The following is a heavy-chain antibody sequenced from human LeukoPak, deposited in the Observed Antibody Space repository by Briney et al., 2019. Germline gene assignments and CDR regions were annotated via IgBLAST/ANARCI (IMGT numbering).Heavy chain of an antibody. CDR2: INHSGST. V-gene: IGHV4-34*01. CDR3: ARGGVLRFLEWLVNYRPVFDY. D-gene: IGHD3-3*01. J-gene: IGHJ4*02. CDR1: RGSFSGYY. Sequence: HPSETLSLTCAVYRGSFSGYYWSWMRQPPGKGLEWIGEINHSGSTNYTPSLKSRVTISVDTSKNQFSLKLSSVTAADTAVYYCARGGVLRFLEWLVNYRPVFDYWGQGTLVTVSS.